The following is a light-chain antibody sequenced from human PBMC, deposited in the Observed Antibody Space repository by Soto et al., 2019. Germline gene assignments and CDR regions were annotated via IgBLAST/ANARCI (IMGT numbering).Light chain of an antibody. CDR1: QSLSIN. V-gene: IGKV3-15*01. CDR2: GAS. J-gene: IGKJ3*01. CDR3: QQYNNWPRS. Sequence: EIVMTQSPATLSVSPGERATLSCRASQSLSINLAWYQQKPGQAPTLRIYGASTRATGIPARFSGSGYGTEFTLTMSSLQSEDFAVYYCQQYNNWPRSFGPGTKVDIK.